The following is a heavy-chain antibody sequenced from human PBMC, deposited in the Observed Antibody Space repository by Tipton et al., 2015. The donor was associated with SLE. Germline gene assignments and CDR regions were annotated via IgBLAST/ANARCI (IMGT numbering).Heavy chain of an antibody. CDR2: IDHSGST. CDR3: ARGPSMAAAGTDAFDI. J-gene: IGHJ3*02. CDR1: GGSFSGYY. V-gene: IGHV4-34*01. Sequence: TLSLTCAVYGGSFSGYYWSWIRQPPGKGLEWIGEIDHSGSTNYNPSLKSRVTISVDTSKNQFSLKLSSVTAADTAVYYCARGPSMAAAGTDAFDIWGQGTMVTVSS. D-gene: IGHD6-13*01.